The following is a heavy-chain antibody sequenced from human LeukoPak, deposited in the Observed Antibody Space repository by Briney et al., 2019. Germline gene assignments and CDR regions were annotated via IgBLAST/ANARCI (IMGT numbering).Heavy chain of an antibody. Sequence: GGSLRLSCAASGFTFSNAWMSWVRQAPGKGLEWVAVISYDGSNKYYADSVKGRFTISRDNSKNTLYLQMNSLRAEDTAVYYCAKDYYDSSGYSYYYYYYGMDVWGQGTTVTVSS. V-gene: IGHV3-30*18. CDR3: AKDYYDSSGYSYYYYYYGMDV. D-gene: IGHD3-22*01. CDR1: GFTFSNAW. CDR2: ISYDGSNK. J-gene: IGHJ6*02.